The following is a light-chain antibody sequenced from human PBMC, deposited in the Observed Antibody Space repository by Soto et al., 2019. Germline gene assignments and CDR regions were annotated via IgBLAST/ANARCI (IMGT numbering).Light chain of an antibody. J-gene: IGKJ1*01. CDR2: GAS. CDR1: QSVSSSY. CDR3: QQYGSSRT. Sequence: ESVLTQSPGTLSLSPGERATLSCRASQSVSSSYLAWYQQKPGQAPRLLIYGASSRATGIPDRFSGSGSGTDFTLTISRLEFEDFVVYYCQQYGSSRTFGQGTKVDIK. V-gene: IGKV3-20*01.